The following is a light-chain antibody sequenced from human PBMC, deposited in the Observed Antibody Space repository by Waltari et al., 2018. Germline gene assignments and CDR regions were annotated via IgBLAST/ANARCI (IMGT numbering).Light chain of an antibody. J-gene: IGKJ1*01. CDR1: QSNSRW. CDR2: TAS. V-gene: IGKV1-5*03. CDR3: QQYSSLPT. Sequence: DIQMTQSPSTLSASVGDRVTITCRASQSNSRWLAWYQQKPGKAPELLIYTASNLESGVRSRFSGRGSGTEFTLTISSLKPDDFATYYCQQYSSLPTFGQGTKVEIK.